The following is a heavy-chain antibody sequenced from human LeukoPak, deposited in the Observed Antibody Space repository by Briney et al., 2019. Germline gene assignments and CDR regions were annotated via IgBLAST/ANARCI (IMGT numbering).Heavy chain of an antibody. J-gene: IGHJ4*02. CDR3: ARIGAAMDQPSAYYFDY. D-gene: IGHD2-2*03. V-gene: IGHV1-8*01. Sequence: ASVKVSCKASGYTFTSYDINWVRQATGQGLEWMGWMNPNSGNTGYAQKFQGRVTMTRNTSISTAYMELSSLRSEDTAVYYCARIGAAMDQPSAYYFDYWGQGTLVTVSS. CDR1: GYTFTSYD. CDR2: MNPNSGNT.